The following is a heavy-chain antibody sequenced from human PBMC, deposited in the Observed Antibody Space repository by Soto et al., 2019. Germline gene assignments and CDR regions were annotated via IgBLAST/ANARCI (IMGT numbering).Heavy chain of an antibody. J-gene: IGHJ4*02. CDR1: GDSVNSENSY. Sequence: SETLSLTCTVSGDSVNSENSYWNWIRQAPGKGPEWIGYIYYNGGTNYNPSLKSRATILLDTSTNQFSLTLTSVTAADTAVYYCARGGGQGRGVIGHYWGRGILVTVSS. D-gene: IGHD3-16*02. CDR3: ARGGGQGRGVIGHY. V-gene: IGHV4-61*01. CDR2: IYYNGGT.